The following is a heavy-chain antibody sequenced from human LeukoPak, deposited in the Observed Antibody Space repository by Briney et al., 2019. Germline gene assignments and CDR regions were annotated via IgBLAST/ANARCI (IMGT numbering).Heavy chain of an antibody. J-gene: IGHJ3*02. D-gene: IGHD3-22*01. CDR2: MNPNSGNT. CDR1: GYTFTSYY. V-gene: IGHV1-8*03. CDR3: ARGPYYYDSSGYHDAFDI. Sequence: ASVKVSCKASGYTFTSYYMHWVRQATGQGLEWMGWMNPNSGNTGYAQKFQGRVTITRNTSISTAYMELSSLRSEDTAVYYCARGPYYYDSSGYHDAFDIWGQGTMVTVSS.